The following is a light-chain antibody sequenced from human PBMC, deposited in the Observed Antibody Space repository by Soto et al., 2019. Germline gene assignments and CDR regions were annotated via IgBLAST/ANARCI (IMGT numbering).Light chain of an antibody. V-gene: IGKV1-39*01. CDR2: AAS. CDR1: QSISSY. CDR3: QQSYSTPFT. J-gene: IGKJ5*01. Sequence: DIQMTQSPSSLSASVGARVPITCRARQSISSYLNWYQQKPGKAPKLLISAASSLQSGVPSRFSGSGSGTDFTLTISSLQPEDFATYYCQQSYSTPFTFGQGTRLEI.